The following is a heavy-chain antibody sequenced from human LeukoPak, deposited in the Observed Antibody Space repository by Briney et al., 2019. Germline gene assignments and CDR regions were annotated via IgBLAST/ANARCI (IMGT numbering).Heavy chain of an antibody. V-gene: IGHV3-53*01. CDR2: IYTGGTT. Sequence: PGGSPRLSCAASGFTVSGTHMSWVPQAPGKGLEWVSAIYTGGTTYYADSVAGRFTVSRDNSKNTLYLHMNSLRVEDTAVYYCAKDEATSGGGLASWGQGTVVSVS. CDR3: AKDEATSGGGLAS. CDR1: GFTVSGTH. J-gene: IGHJ4*02. D-gene: IGHD3-16*01.